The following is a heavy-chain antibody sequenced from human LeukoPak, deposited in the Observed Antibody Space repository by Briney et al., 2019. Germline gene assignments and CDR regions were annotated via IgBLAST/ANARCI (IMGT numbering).Heavy chain of an antibody. J-gene: IGHJ5*02. CDR2: VYYSGST. V-gene: IGHV4-59*12. D-gene: IGHD4/OR15-4a*01. CDR1: GGSISGYY. CDR3: ARRLFSIPWFDP. Sequence: SETLSLSCTVSGGSISGYYWSWIRQPPGKGLEWIGYVYYSGSTNYNPSLKSRVTISVDTSKNQFSLKLRSVTAADAAVYYCARRLFSIPWFDPWGQGTLVTVSS.